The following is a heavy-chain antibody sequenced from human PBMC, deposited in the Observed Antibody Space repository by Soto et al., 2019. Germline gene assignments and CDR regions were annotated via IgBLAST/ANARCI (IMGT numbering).Heavy chain of an antibody. Sequence: GGSLRLSCAASGFTFGTYWMYWVRQVPGKGLVWVSRINSDGISTSYADSVKGRFTISRDNAKNTLYLQMNSLRAEDTAVYYCARSRLHLDYWGQGTLVTVSS. D-gene: IGHD4-4*01. CDR2: INSDGIST. J-gene: IGHJ4*02. CDR1: GFTFGTYW. CDR3: ARSRLHLDY. V-gene: IGHV3-74*01.